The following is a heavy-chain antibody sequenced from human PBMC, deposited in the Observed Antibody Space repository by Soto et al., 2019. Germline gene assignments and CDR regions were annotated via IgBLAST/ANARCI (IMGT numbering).Heavy chain of an antibody. Sequence: SDTLSLTCTVSGVSISSYCWTWILQPPGTGLEWIGYVCYTGATSYSPSLRSRVTISVDTSKHQISLKLTSVTAADTAVYYCARLRGDYYGAGSSYNAVNLFDTWGQGALVTVSS. V-gene: IGHV4-59*08. D-gene: IGHD3-10*01. CDR2: VCYTGAT. CDR1: GVSISSYC. J-gene: IGHJ5*02. CDR3: ARLRGDYYGAGSSYNAVNLFDT.